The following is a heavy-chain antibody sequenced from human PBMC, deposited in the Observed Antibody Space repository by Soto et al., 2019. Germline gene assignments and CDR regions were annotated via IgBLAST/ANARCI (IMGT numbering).Heavy chain of an antibody. Sequence: ASVKVSCKASGYTFTGYYMHWVRQAPGQGLEWMGWINPNSGGTNYAQKFQGWVTMTRDTSISTAYMELSRLRSDDTAVYYCARDPTVTTLPYYYYYGMEVWGQGTTVTVSS. D-gene: IGHD4-4*01. CDR1: GYTFTGYY. J-gene: IGHJ6*02. CDR3: ARDPTVTTLPYYYYYGMEV. V-gene: IGHV1-2*04. CDR2: INPNSGGT.